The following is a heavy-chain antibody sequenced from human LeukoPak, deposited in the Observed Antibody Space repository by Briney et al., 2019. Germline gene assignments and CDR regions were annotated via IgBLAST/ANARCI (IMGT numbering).Heavy chain of an antibody. Sequence: PSGTLSLTCAVSGGSISSGNWWSWVRQPPEKGLEGIGEIYHSGTTNYNPSLKSRVTISVDKSKNQLSLKLSSVTAADTAVYYCARHIGVAGTRGFDYWGQGTLVTVSS. CDR2: IYHSGTT. V-gene: IGHV4-4*02. D-gene: IGHD6-19*01. J-gene: IGHJ4*02. CDR1: GGSISSGNW. CDR3: ARHIGVAGTRGFDY.